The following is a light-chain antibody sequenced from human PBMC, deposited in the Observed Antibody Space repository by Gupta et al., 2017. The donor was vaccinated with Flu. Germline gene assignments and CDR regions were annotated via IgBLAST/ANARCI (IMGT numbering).Light chain of an antibody. J-gene: IGLJ3*02. CDR3: QAWDSTTVV. CDR2: ADR. Sequence: YXXTQPPSVSVXPGQTASITCSGDKLGDKYASWYQQKSGQSPVLVIYADRKRPSGIPERFSGSTSGNTATLTISGTQAMDEADYYCQAWDSTTVVFGGGTKLTVL. CDR1: KLGDKY. V-gene: IGLV3-1*01.